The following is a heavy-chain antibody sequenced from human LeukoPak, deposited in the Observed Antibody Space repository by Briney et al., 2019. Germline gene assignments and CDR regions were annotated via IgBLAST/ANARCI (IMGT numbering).Heavy chain of an antibody. CDR2: IYYSGST. CDR3: ARTWASLTVNAVYYFDY. V-gene: IGHV4-31*03. CDR1: GGSISSGGYY. D-gene: IGHD4-11*01. Sequence: SETLSLTCTVSGGSISSGGYYWSWIRQHPGKGLARIGYIYYSGSTYYNPSLKSRVTISVDTSKNQFSLKLSSVTAADTAVYYCARTWASLTVNAVYYFDYWGQGTLVTVSS. J-gene: IGHJ4*02.